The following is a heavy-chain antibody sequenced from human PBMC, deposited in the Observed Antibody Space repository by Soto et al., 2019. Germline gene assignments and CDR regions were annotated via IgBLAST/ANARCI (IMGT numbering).Heavy chain of an antibody. CDR1: GYTFTSYG. CDR2: ISAYNGNT. CDR3: ARGVVVVPAAISRAGVYYFDY. J-gene: IGHJ4*02. V-gene: IGHV1-18*01. D-gene: IGHD2-2*01. Sequence: GASVKVSFKASGYTFTSYGISWLRQAPGQGPEGMGWISAYNGNTNYAQKLQGRVTMTTDTSTSTAYMELRSLRSDDTAVYYCARGVVVVPAAISRAGVYYFDYWGQGTLVTVS.